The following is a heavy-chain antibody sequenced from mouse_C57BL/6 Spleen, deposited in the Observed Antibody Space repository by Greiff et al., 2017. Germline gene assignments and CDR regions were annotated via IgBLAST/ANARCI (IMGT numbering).Heavy chain of an antibody. J-gene: IGHJ2*01. CDR2: INYDGSST. D-gene: IGHD4-1*01. V-gene: IGHV5-16*01. CDR3: ARSNRYYFDY. Sequence: EVKLMESEGGLVQPGSSMKLSCTASGFTFSDYYMAWVRQVPEKGLEWVANINYDGSSTYYLDSLKSRFIISRDNAKNILYLQMSSLKSEDTATYYCARSNRYYFDYWGQGTTLTVSS. CDR1: GFTFSDYY.